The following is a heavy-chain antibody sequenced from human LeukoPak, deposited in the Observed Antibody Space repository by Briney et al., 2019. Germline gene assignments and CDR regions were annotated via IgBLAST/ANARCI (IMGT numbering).Heavy chain of an antibody. Sequence: GESLKISCKGSGYIFTNYWIAWVRHMPGKGLEWMGIIYPDDSDTRYSPSFQGQVTISADKSISTASLQWSSLKASDTAMYYCARIWLRAFDIWGQGTMVTVSS. CDR3: ARIWLRAFDI. V-gene: IGHV5-51*01. CDR2: IYPDDSDT. D-gene: IGHD3-16*01. CDR1: GYIFTNYW. J-gene: IGHJ3*02.